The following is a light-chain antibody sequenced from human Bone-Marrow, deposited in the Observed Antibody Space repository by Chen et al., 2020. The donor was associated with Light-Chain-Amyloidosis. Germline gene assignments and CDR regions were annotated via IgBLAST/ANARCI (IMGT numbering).Light chain of an antibody. V-gene: IGLV3-21*02. Sequence: SYVLTQPSSVSVAPGQTATLACGGNNIGSTSVHWYQQKPGHAPLLVVYYDSDRPSGIPELLSGSNSGNTATLTIIRVEAGDEADYYCQVWDRSSDRPVFGGGTKLTVL. J-gene: IGLJ3*02. CDR1: NIGSTS. CDR3: QVWDRSSDRPV. CDR2: YDS.